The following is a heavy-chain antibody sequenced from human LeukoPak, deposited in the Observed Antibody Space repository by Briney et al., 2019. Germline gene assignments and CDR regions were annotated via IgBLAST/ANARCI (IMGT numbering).Heavy chain of an antibody. J-gene: IGHJ4*02. Sequence: GGSLRLSCAASGFTFSSYAMHWVRQAPGKGLEWVAVISYNGSNKYYADSGKGRFTISRDNSKNTLYLQMNSLRAEDTAVYYCARDPSHSSAWWGQGTLVTVSS. CDR3: ARDPSHSSAW. CDR2: ISYNGSNK. CDR1: GFTFSSYA. V-gene: IGHV3-30*04. D-gene: IGHD6-19*01.